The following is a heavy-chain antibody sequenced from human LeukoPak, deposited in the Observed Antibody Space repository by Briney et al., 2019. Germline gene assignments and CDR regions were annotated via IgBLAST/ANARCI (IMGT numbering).Heavy chain of an antibody. V-gene: IGHV3-23*01. D-gene: IGHD2-21*02. CDR3: AKDRNIVVVTAIFDY. J-gene: IGHJ4*02. Sequence: GGSLRLSCAASGFTFSSYAMSWVRQAPGKGLEWVSAISGSGGSTYYADSVKGRFTISRDNSKNTLYLLMNSLRAEDTAVYYCAKDRNIVVVTAIFDYWGQGTLVTVSS. CDR1: GFTFSSYA. CDR2: ISGSGGST.